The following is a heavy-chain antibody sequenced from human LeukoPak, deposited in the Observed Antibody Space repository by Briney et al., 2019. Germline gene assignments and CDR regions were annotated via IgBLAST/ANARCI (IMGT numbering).Heavy chain of an antibody. Sequence: SETLSLTCAVYGGSFSGYYWSWIRQPPGKGLEWIGEINHSGSTNYNPSLKSRVTISVDTSKNQFSLKLSSVTAADTAVYYCARGGYDSSGSDYWGQGTPVTVSS. D-gene: IGHD3-22*01. V-gene: IGHV4-34*01. CDR3: ARGGYDSSGSDY. CDR2: INHSGST. CDR1: GGSFSGYY. J-gene: IGHJ4*02.